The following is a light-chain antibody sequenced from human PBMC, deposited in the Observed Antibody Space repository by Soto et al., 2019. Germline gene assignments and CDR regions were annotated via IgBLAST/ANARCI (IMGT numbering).Light chain of an antibody. J-gene: IGKJ2*01. CDR3: QHRGEWPRT. CDR1: QSVSNY. V-gene: IGKV3-11*01. CDR2: GAS. Sequence: EIVLTQSPATLSLSPGERATLSCRASQSVSNYLAWYQQKPGQAPRLLIYGASHRATGIPARFTGSGSGTDFTLTISSLEPEDFAVYYCQHRGEWPRTFGQGTKLEIK.